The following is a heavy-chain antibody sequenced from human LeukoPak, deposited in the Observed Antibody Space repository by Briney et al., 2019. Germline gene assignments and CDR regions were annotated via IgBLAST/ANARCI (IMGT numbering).Heavy chain of an antibody. D-gene: IGHD3-10*01. J-gene: IGHJ3*02. Sequence: SQTLSLTCAISGDSVSSNSAAWNWIRQSPSRGLEWLGRTYYRSKWYNDYAVSVKSRITINPGTSKNQFSLQLNSVTPEDTAVYYCARDSSLLWFGEPKPANALDIWGQGTMVTVSS. CDR2: TYYRSKWYN. CDR3: ARDSSLLWFGEPKPANALDI. CDR1: GDSVSSNSAA. V-gene: IGHV6-1*01.